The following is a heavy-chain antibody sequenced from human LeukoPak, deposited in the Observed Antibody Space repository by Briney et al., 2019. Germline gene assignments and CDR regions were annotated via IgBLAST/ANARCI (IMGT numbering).Heavy chain of an antibody. CDR3: AKVYSSGWYVGWFDP. CDR1: GFTLSSYA. Sequence: GGSLRLSCAASGFTLSSYAMSWVRQAPGKGLEWVSAISGSGGGTYYADSVKGRFTIPRDNSKNTLYLQMNSLRAEDTAVYYCAKVYSSGWYVGWFDPWGQGTLVTVSS. J-gene: IGHJ5*02. CDR2: ISGSGGGT. V-gene: IGHV3-23*01. D-gene: IGHD6-19*01.